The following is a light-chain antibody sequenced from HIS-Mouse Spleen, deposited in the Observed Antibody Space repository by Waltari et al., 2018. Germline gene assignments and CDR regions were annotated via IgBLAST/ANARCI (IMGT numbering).Light chain of an antibody. J-gene: IGKJ1*01. CDR2: AAS. V-gene: IGKV1-9*01. CDR3: QQLNSYPPT. CDR1: QGISSY. Sequence: DIQLTQSPSFLSASVGDRVTITCRDSQGISSYLAWYQQKPGKAPKLLIYAASTLQSGVPSRFSGRGAGTEFTLTISSLQPEDFATYYCQQLNSYPPTFGQGTKVEIK.